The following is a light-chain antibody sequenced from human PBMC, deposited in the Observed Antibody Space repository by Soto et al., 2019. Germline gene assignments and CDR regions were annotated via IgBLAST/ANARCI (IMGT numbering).Light chain of an antibody. CDR2: AAS. CDR1: QSINRF. Sequence: IHMTQSASSLSASVGDRVTITCRASQSINRFLNWYQQKQGKGPNLLIYAASSLQSGVPSRFSGGGSGTDFTLTISSLQTEDFATYYCQQVNVYPSTFGGGTKVDIK. CDR3: QQVNVYPST. V-gene: IGKV1-39*01. J-gene: IGKJ4*01.